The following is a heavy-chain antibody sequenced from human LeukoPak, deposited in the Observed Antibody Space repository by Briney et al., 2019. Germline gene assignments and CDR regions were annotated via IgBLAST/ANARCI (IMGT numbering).Heavy chain of an antibody. CDR2: IYASGST. CDR1: GGSISSYY. D-gene: IGHD5-18*01. CDR3: ARSGYSYGDFNY. V-gene: IGHV4-4*07. J-gene: IGHJ4*02. Sequence: PSETLSLTCTVSGGSISSYYWSWIRQPAGKGLEWIGRIYASGSTYYNPSLKSRVTMSVDTSNNQFSLKLSSVTAADTAVYYCARSGYSYGDFNYWGQGTLVTVSS.